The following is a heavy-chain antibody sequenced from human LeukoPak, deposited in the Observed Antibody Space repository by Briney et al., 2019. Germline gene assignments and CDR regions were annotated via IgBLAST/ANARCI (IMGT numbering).Heavy chain of an antibody. J-gene: IGHJ4*02. Sequence: PGGSLRLSCAASGFTLSRYEMNWVRLAPGKGLEGISYISRTGNSIYYADSVKGRFTISRDSAKNSLYLQMNSLRAEDTAVYYCARGPYSSNWYVDYWGQGTLVTVAS. V-gene: IGHV3-48*03. D-gene: IGHD6-13*01. CDR2: ISRTGNSI. CDR1: GFTLSRYE. CDR3: ARGPYSSNWYVDY.